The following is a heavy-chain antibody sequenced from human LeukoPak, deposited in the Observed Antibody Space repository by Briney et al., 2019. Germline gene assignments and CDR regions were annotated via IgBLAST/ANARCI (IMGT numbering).Heavy chain of an antibody. Sequence: SETLSLTCTVSGGSFSSYYWSWVRQPPGKGLEWIGYIYYSGSTNNKTSLTSGVTISKETSKSQLSLKVRSVTAADTAVYFCARESRSNGAWSSFDYWGQGTLVTVSS. CDR2: IYYSGST. CDR3: ARESRSNGAWSSFDY. D-gene: IGHD2-8*01. V-gene: IGHV4-59*01. CDR1: GGSFSSYY. J-gene: IGHJ4*02.